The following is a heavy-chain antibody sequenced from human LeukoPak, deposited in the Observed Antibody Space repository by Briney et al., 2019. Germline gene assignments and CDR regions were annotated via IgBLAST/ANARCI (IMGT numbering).Heavy chain of an antibody. J-gene: IGHJ4*02. D-gene: IGHD3-10*01. Sequence: PSQTLSLTCAVSGGSISSGGYSWSWIRQPPGKGLEWIGYIYHSGSTYYNPSLKSRVTISVDRSKNQFSLKLSSVTAADTAVYYCARGPEYYYGSGSYHLDYWGQGTLVTVSS. CDR3: ARGPEYYYGSGSYHLDY. V-gene: IGHV4-30-2*01. CDR2: IYHSGST. CDR1: GGSISSGGYS.